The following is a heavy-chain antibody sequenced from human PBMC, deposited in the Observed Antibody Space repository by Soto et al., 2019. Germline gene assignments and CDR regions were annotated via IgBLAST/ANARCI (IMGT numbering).Heavy chain of an antibody. Sequence: QVQLVESGGGLVEPGGSLRLSCEASGFKFSDLYMTWTRQAPGKGLEWVSKISGGGGITYYADSVKGRFTVSRDNDKNLLYLQMNSLRGEDTALYYCAGAPFHHGSGFWGQGTLVTVSS. CDR2: ISGGGGIT. J-gene: IGHJ4*02. D-gene: IGHD3-10*01. V-gene: IGHV3-11*01. CDR3: AGAPFHHGSGF. CDR1: GFKFSDLY.